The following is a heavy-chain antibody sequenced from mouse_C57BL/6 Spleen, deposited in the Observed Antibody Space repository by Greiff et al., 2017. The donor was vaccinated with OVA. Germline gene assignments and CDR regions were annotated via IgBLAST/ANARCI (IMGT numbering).Heavy chain of an antibody. V-gene: IGHV1-22*01. CDR2: INPNNGGT. CDR1: GYTFTDYN. D-gene: IGHD2-2*01. Sequence: VQLKESGPELVKPGASVKMSCKASGYTFTDYNMHWVKQSHGKSLEWIGYINPNNGGTSYNQKFKGKATLTVNKSSSTAYMELRSLTSEDSAVYYCARGRIYYGYDERVYYAMDYWGQGTSVTVSS. CDR3: ARGRIYYGYDERVYYAMDY. J-gene: IGHJ4*01.